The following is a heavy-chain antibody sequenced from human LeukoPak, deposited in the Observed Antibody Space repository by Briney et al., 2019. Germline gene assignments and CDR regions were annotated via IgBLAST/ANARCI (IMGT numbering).Heavy chain of an antibody. Sequence: SETLSLTCTVSGDSISTYYWSWIRQPPGKGLEWIGYIYYSGSTNYNPSLKSRVTISVDTSKNQFSLKLSSVSAADTAVYYCARAGSVAYYYYYMDVWGKGTTVTISS. J-gene: IGHJ6*03. V-gene: IGHV4-59*01. CDR2: IYYSGST. D-gene: IGHD6-25*01. CDR3: ARAGSVAYYYYYMDV. CDR1: GDSISTYY.